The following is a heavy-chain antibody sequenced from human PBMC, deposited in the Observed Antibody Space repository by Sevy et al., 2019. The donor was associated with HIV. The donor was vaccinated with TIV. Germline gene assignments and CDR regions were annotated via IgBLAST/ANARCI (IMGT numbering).Heavy chain of an antibody. CDR3: AILGTYYYDGSGYYYQVPSDY. V-gene: IGHV3-23*01. CDR2: ISGSGGST. J-gene: IGHJ4*02. Sequence: GGSLRLSCVGSGITFSYYSMNWVRQAPGKGLEWVSTISGSGGSTYYADSVKGRFTISRDNFKNTLYLQMNSLRAEDTAVYYCAILGTYYYDGSGYYYQVPSDYWGQGTLVTVSS. D-gene: IGHD3-22*01. CDR1: GITFSYYS.